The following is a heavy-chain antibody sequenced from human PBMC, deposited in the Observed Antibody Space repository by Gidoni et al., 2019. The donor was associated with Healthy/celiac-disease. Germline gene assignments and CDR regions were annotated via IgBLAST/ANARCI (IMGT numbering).Heavy chain of an antibody. CDR2: IYYSGRT. V-gene: IGHV4-31*03. CDR3: ARGASYYYGSGLDY. CDR1: CGSISSGGYY. Sequence: HVPLQESGPGLVKPSQTLSLTCTVSCGSISSGGYYWSWIRQHPGKGLEWIGYIYYSGRTYYNPSLKSRVTISVDTSKNQFSLKRSAVTAADTAVYYGARGASYYYGSGLDYWGQGTLVTVSS. D-gene: IGHD3-10*01. J-gene: IGHJ4*02.